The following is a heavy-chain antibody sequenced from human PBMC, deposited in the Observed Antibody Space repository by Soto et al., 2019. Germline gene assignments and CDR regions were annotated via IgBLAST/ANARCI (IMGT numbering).Heavy chain of an antibody. CDR2: IWYDGSNK. CDR1: GFTFSSYG. D-gene: IGHD6-13*01. CDR3: AREYIAAAPNWFDP. V-gene: IGHV3-33*01. Sequence: GGSLRLSCAASGFTFSSYGMHWVRQAPGKGLEWVAVIWYDGSNKYYADTVKGRFTISRDNSKNTLYLQMNSLRAEDTAVYYCAREYIAAAPNWFDPWGQGTLVTVSS. J-gene: IGHJ5*02.